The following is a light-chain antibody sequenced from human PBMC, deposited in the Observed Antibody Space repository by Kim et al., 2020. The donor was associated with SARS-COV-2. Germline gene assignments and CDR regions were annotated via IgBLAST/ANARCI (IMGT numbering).Light chain of an antibody. CDR1: QSVSDNY. CDR2: GAS. V-gene: IGKV3-20*01. CDR3: QQYDTSPSCT. Sequence: EIVLTQSPGTLSLSPGERATLSCRASQSVSDNYLAWYQQKPGQAPRLLIYGASIRATGIPDRFSGSGSGTDFTLTISRLEPEDFAVYYYQQYDTSPSCTFGQETKLEI. J-gene: IGKJ2*02.